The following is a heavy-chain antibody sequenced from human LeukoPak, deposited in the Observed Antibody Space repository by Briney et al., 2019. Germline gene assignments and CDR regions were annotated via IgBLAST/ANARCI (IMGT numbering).Heavy chain of an antibody. CDR1: GDSISSGGYY. D-gene: IGHD5-18*01. J-gene: IGHJ4*02. V-gene: IGHV4-31*03. CDR2: IYYSGST. CDR3: ARSSGGIQLWPVDY. Sequence: PSETLSLTCTVSGDSISSGGYYWSWIRQHPGKGLEWIGYIYYSGSTYYNPSLKSRVTISVDTSKNQFSLKLSSVTAADTAVYYCARSSGGIQLWPVDYWGQGTLVTVSS.